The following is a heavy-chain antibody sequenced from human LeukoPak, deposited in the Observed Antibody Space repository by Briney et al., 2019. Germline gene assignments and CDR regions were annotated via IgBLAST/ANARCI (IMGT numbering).Heavy chain of an antibody. CDR2: INWNGGST. J-gene: IGHJ4*02. D-gene: IGHD5-18*01. V-gene: IGHV3-20*04. CDR3: AREVMGDTANYFDY. CDR1: GFTFDDYG. Sequence: GGSLRLSCAASGFTFDDYGMSWVRQAPGKGLEWVSGINWNGGSTGYADSVKGRFTIFRDNAKNSLYLQMNSLRAEDTALYYCAREVMGDTANYFDYWGQGTLVTVSS.